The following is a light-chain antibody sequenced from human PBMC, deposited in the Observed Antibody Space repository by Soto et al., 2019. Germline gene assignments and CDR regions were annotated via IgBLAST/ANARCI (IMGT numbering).Light chain of an antibody. CDR3: CSYAGSYTEV. CDR2: DVS. Sequence: QSALTQPRSVSRSPGQSVTISCTGTSSDVGGYNYVSWYQQHPGKAPKLMIYDVSKRPSGVPDRFSGSKSGNTASLTISGLQAEDEADYYCCSYAGSYTEVFGTGTKVTVL. CDR1: SSDVGGYNY. J-gene: IGLJ1*01. V-gene: IGLV2-11*01.